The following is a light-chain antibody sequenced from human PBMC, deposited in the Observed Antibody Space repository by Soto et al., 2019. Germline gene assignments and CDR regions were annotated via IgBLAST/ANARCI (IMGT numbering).Light chain of an antibody. J-gene: IGLJ1*01. Sequence: QSVLTHPASVSGSXGQSITISCTGTSSDVGGYNYVSWYQQHPGKAPKLMIYDVSNRPSGVSNRFSGSKSGNTASLTISGLQAEDEADYYCSSYTSSSTLGVFGTGTKVTVL. CDR2: DVS. V-gene: IGLV2-14*01. CDR1: SSDVGGYNY. CDR3: SSYTSSSTLGV.